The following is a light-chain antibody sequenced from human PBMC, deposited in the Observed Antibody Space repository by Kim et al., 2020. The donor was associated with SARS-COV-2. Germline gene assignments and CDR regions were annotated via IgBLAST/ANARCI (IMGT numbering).Light chain of an antibody. CDR1: QGHDNR. CDR3: QQYSTYPLT. Sequence: PVNWRGSQGHDNRLGQLQQKTRKTPKSLIYAGSTFQEGGPSRFSGSGFGTDVTLTISSLQPGEFATYYCQQYSTYPLTFGGGTKVDIK. J-gene: IGKJ4*01. CDR2: AGS. V-gene: IGKV1-16*01.